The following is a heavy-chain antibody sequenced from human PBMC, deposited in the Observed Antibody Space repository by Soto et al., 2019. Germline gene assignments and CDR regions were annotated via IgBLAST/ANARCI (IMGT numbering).Heavy chain of an antibody. J-gene: IGHJ4*02. V-gene: IGHV3-33*05. Sequence: GGSLRLSCVESGFTFKNYGMHWVRQAPGKGLEWLAVVSYDGTKTMYTDSVKGRISISRDNARNTLFLQMDSLTAEDTALYYCARELRSYSGAYSDHWGQGTPVTVSS. CDR1: GFTFKNYG. D-gene: IGHD1-26*01. CDR2: VSYDGTKT. CDR3: ARELRSYSGAYSDH.